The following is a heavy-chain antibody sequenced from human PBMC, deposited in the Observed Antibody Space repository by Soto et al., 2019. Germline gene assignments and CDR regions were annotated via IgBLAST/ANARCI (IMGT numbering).Heavy chain of an antibody. J-gene: IGHJ4*02. CDR1: GFTFSSYA. CDR3: AKEIKYCSGGSCPPDY. V-gene: IGHV3-23*01. CDR2: ISGSGGST. Sequence: EVQLLESGGGLVQPGGSLRLSCAASGFTFSSYAMSWVRQAPGKGLEWVSAISGSGGSTYYADSVKGRFTISRHNSKNTLELQMNSLRAEDTAVYYCAKEIKYCSGGSCPPDYWGQGTMVTVSS. D-gene: IGHD2-15*01.